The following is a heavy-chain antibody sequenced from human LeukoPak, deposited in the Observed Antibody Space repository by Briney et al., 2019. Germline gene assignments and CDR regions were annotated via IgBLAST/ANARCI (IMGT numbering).Heavy chain of an antibody. Sequence: GGALRLSCAASGVTFVHYGLSGVPQAPGKGLEWVSGINWNGSSTGYAASVKGRFTISRDNAKNSLYLQMNRLRAEDTALYYCARDGASGSYYTTVSGWGQGTLVTVSS. CDR3: ARDGASGSYYTTVSG. D-gene: IGHD3-10*01. J-gene: IGHJ4*02. CDR1: GVTFVHYG. CDR2: INWNGSST. V-gene: IGHV3-20*04.